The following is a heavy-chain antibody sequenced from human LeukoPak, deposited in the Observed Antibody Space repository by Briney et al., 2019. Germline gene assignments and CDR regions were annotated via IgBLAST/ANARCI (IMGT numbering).Heavy chain of an antibody. CDR2: INAYNGNT. Sequence: ASVKVSCKASGYTFTSYGIRWVRQAPGQGLEWMGWINAYNGNTKYAQKLQGRVTVTTDTSTSTAYMELRSLRSDDTAVYYCARYHCSSTSCPLNWFDPWGQGTLVTVSS. CDR3: ARYHCSSTSCPLNWFDP. V-gene: IGHV1-18*01. D-gene: IGHD2-2*01. J-gene: IGHJ5*02. CDR1: GYTFTSYG.